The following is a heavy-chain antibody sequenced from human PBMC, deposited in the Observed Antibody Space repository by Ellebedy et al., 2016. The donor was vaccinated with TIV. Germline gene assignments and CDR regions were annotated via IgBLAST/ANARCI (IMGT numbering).Heavy chain of an antibody. Sequence: ASVKVSXXASGYTFTSYGISWVRQAPGQGLEWMGWISAYNGNTNYAQKLQGRVTMTTDTSTSTAYMELRSLRSDDTAVYYCARYSGYDILQDYWGQGTLVTVSS. CDR3: ARYSGYDILQDY. J-gene: IGHJ4*02. D-gene: IGHD5-12*01. CDR1: GYTFTSYG. CDR2: ISAYNGNT. V-gene: IGHV1-18*01.